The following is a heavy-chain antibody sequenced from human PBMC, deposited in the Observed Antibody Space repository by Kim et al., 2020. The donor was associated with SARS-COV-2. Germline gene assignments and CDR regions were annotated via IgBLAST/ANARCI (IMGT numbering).Heavy chain of an antibody. J-gene: IGHJ5*02. CDR3: ARGTWGGGGWGYGSGQYNRFDP. D-gene: IGHD3-10*01. CDR1: GYTFTSSH. V-gene: IGHV1-46*03. CDR2: INPSGGST. Sequence: ASVKVSCKASGYTFTSSHIQWVRQAPGQGLEWVGIINPSGGSTTYAQKLQGRVTMTRDTSTGTVYMELSSLRSEDTALYYCARGTWGGGGWGYGSGQYNRFDPWGQGTLVTFSS.